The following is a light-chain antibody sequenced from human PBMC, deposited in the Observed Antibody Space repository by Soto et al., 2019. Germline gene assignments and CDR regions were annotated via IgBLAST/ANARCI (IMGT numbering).Light chain of an antibody. J-gene: IGKJ4*01. CDR1: QSISSY. Sequence: DIQITQSPSSLSSSVLERFTITCRASQSISSYLNWYQQKPGKAPKLLIYAASSLQSGVPSRFSGSGSGTDFTLTISSLQPEDFATYYCQQSYSTPPLTFGGGTKVDIK. CDR3: QQSYSTPPLT. CDR2: AAS. V-gene: IGKV1-39*01.